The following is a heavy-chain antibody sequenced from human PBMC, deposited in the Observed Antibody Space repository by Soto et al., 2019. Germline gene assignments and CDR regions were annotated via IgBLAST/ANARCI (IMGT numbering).Heavy chain of an antibody. D-gene: IGHD3-10*01. Sequence: QVQLQESGPGLVKPSETLSLTCTVSGGSISSYYWSWIRQPPGKGLEWIGYIYYSGSTNYNPSLKRRVTISVDTSKTRFSLKLNSMTAADTAVYYCARHNYGSGSTYFDYWGQGTLVTVSS. J-gene: IGHJ4*02. CDR1: GGSISSYY. CDR2: IYYSGST. V-gene: IGHV4-59*08. CDR3: ARHNYGSGSTYFDY.